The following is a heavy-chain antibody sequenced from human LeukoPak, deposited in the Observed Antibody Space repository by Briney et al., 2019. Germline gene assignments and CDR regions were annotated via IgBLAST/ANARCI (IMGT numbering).Heavy chain of an antibody. V-gene: IGHV3-30*02. Sequence: PGGSLRLSCAASGFTFNSYGMHWVRQAPGKGLEWVAFIWYDGSNKYYADSVEGRFTISRDNSKNTLYLQMNSLRAEDTAVYYCAKGGSYYGLFDYWGQGTLVTVSS. CDR2: IWYDGSNK. CDR1: GFTFNSYG. CDR3: AKGGSYYGLFDY. J-gene: IGHJ4*02. D-gene: IGHD1-26*01.